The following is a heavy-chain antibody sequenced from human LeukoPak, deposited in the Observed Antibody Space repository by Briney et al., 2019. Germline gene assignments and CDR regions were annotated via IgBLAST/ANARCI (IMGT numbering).Heavy chain of an antibody. CDR2: IYYSGST. Sequence: SETLSLTCTVSGGSISSYYWSWIRQPPGKGLEWIGYIYYSGSTNYNPSLKSRVTISVDTSKNEFSLKLSSVTAADTAVYYCARDGSPYAFDIWGQGTMVTVSS. D-gene: IGHD3-10*01. J-gene: IGHJ3*02. CDR1: GGSISSYY. CDR3: ARDGSPYAFDI. V-gene: IGHV4-59*01.